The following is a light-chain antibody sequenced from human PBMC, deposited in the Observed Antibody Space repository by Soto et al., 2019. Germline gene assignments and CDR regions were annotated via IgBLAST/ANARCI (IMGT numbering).Light chain of an antibody. J-gene: IGKJ4*01. CDR3: QQYDSFPLT. CDR2: HAS. Sequence: DIQMTQSPSSMSGSVGDGGTITCQASQDISNYLSWYQQKPGKAPKLLIHHASNLETGGPSRFSGSGSGTDFTFTISSLQPEDIATYYCQQYDSFPLTFGGGTKVDIK. V-gene: IGKV1-33*01. CDR1: QDISNY.